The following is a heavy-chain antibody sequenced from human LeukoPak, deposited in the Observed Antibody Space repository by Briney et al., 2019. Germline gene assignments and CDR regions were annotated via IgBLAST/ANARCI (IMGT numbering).Heavy chain of an antibody. CDR1: GGSISSRSYY. Sequence: SETLSLTCTVSGGSISSRSYYWGWIRQPPGKGLEWIGSIYYKGNTYLNPSLKSRVTISEDTSKNQFSLKLNSVTPEDTAVYYCARDHGPRRAFDIWGQGTMVTVSS. J-gene: IGHJ3*02. CDR2: IYYKGNT. CDR3: ARDHGPRRAFDI. V-gene: IGHV4-39*07. D-gene: IGHD1-14*01.